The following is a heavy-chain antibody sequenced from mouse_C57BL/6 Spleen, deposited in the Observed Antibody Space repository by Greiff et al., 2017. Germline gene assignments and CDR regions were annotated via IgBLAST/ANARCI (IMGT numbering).Heavy chain of an antibody. V-gene: IGHV1-80*01. J-gene: IGHJ2*01. CDR2: IYPGDGDT. Sequence: VQLQQSGAELVKPGASVKISCKASGYAFSSYWMNWVKQRPGKGLEWIGQIYPGDGDTNYNGKFKGKATLTADKSSSTAYMQLSSLTSEDSAVYFCARLDYYGSSYSFDDWGQGTTLTVSS. D-gene: IGHD1-1*01. CDR1: GYAFSSYW. CDR3: ARLDYYGSSYSFDD.